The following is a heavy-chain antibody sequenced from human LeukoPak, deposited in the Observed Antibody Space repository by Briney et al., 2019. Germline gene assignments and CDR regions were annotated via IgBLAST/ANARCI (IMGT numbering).Heavy chain of an antibody. CDR3: TRRESQGSSTNWYFDL. CDR1: GFTFSGSG. V-gene: IGHV3-73*01. Sequence: PGGSLRLSCVASGFTFSGSGIQWVRQASGKGLEWVGRIRNKANSYATTYAASVKGRFTIFRDDSKNTAYLQMNSLKTEDTAVYYCTRRESQGSSTNWYFDLWGRGTLVTVSS. J-gene: IGHJ2*01. D-gene: IGHD6-6*01. CDR2: IRNKANSYAT.